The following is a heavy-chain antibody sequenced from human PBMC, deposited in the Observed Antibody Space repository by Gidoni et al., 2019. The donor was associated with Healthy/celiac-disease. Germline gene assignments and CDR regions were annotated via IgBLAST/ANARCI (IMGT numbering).Heavy chain of an antibody. D-gene: IGHD6-19*01. Sequence: QVQLVQSGAAVKKPASSVMVPCKVSRGTFSSYAISWVRQAPGQGLEWRGGILPIFGTANYAQKFQCRVTITADESTSTAYMELSSLRSEDTAVYYCHRHSHSSGWLYYFDYWGQGTLVAVSS. CDR1: RGTFSSYA. J-gene: IGHJ4*02. V-gene: IGHV1-69*01. CDR3: HRHSHSSGWLYYFDY. CDR2: ILPIFGTA.